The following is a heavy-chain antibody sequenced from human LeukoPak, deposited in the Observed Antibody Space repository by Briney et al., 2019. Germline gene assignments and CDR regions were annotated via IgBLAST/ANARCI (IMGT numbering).Heavy chain of an antibody. J-gene: IGHJ4*02. CDR2: IVGGGGGT. CDR1: GITFNSNA. D-gene: IGHD2-15*01. CDR3: AKAARDCSGASCSSRLYFDS. V-gene: IGHV3-23*01. Sequence: PGGSLRLSCAASGITFNSNAMNWVRQAPEKGLEWVSAIVGGGGGTHYADSVKGRFTTSSDDSKNTLYLQMDSLRAEDAAVYYCAKAARDCSGASCSSRLYFDSWGLGTLATVSS.